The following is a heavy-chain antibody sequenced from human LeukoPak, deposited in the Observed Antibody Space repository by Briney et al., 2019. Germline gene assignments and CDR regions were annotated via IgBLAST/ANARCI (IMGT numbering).Heavy chain of an antibody. J-gene: IGHJ6*02. V-gene: IGHV3-33*01. CDR2: IWSDGSSK. D-gene: IGHD6-13*01. CDR3: ARGQPPSYYDMDV. Sequence: PGGSLRLSCAASGFTFSSYGMHWVRQAPGKGLEWVAVIWSDGSSKHYADSVKGRFTISRDNSKNTLYLQMNSLRAVDTALYYCARGQPPSYYDMDVWGQGTTVTVSS. CDR1: GFTFSSYG.